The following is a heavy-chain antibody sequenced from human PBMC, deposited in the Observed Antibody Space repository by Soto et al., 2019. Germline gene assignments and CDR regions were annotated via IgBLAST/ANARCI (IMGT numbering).Heavy chain of an antibody. CDR3: ARDRLYCSSTSCYYYYGMDV. CDR2: ISYDGSNK. CDR1: GLSFWSSA. V-gene: IGHV3-30-3*01. D-gene: IGHD2-2*01. Sequence: GGSLRLSCAASGLSFWSSAVHWVRQAPGKGLEWVAVISYDGSNKYYADSVKGRFTISRDNSKNTLYLQMNSLRAEDTAVYYCARDRLYCSSTSCYYYYGMDVWGQGTTVTVSS. J-gene: IGHJ6*02.